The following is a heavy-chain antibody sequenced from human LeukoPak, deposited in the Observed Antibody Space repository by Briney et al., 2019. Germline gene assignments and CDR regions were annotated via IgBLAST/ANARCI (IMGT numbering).Heavy chain of an antibody. CDR2: ITGSGGST. CDR1: GFTFRTDA. CDR3: AKDPADYRGWFDY. J-gene: IGHJ4*02. V-gene: IGHV3-23*01. Sequence: PGGSLRLSCAASGFTFRTDAMSWVRQAPGKGLEWISTITGSGGSTYYTDSVKGRFTISRDNSKNTLFLQMDSLRAEDTAVYYCAKDPADYRGWFDYWGQGTLVTVSS. D-gene: IGHD4-11*01.